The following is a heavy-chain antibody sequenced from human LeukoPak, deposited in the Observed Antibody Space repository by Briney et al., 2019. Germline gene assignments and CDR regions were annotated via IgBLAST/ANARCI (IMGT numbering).Heavy chain of an antibody. D-gene: IGHD2-2*01. CDR2: FSGSGGST. J-gene: IGHJ3*02. CDR3: AKDTYRDCSSTSCYPGAFDI. Sequence: GGSLRLSCAASGFTFSSYAMSWVRQAPGKGLEWVSAFSGSGGSTYYADSVKGRFTISRDTSKNTLYLQMNSLRAEDTAVYYCAKDTYRDCSSTSCYPGAFDIWGQGTMVTVSS. CDR1: GFTFSSYA. V-gene: IGHV3-23*01.